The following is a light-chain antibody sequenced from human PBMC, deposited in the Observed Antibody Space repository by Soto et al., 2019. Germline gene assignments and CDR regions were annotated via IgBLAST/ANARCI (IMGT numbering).Light chain of an antibody. Sequence: EIVMTQNPLSLSVTPGQAASISCRSTQSLLHSDGKTYLFWYVQRPGQPPQLLIYEVSNRFSGVPDGFSGRGSGTDFTLKISRVEAEDVGVYFCTQSLHHPFTFGPGTKVDIK. J-gene: IGKJ3*01. CDR1: QSLLHSDGKTY. CDR3: TQSLHHPFT. V-gene: IGKV2D-29*01. CDR2: EVS.